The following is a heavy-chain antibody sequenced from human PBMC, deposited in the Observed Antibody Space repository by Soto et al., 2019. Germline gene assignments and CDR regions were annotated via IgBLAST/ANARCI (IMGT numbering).Heavy chain of an antibody. CDR1: GFTFNRDA. D-gene: IGHD1-26*01. CDR3: ASSAWDLLSTRGGGD. J-gene: IGHJ4*02. V-gene: IGHV3-23*01. CDR2: ISGRGGST. Sequence: EVQLLESGGGLVQPGGSLRLSCVASGFTFNRDAMTWVRQAPGKGLEWVSTISGRGGSTYYADSVKGRFTISRDNSKNTRYLQMNGRRAEDTAVYYCASSAWDLLSTRGGGDWGQGTLVTVSS.